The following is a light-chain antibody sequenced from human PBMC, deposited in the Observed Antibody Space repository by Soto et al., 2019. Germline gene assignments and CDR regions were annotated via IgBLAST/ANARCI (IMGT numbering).Light chain of an antibody. V-gene: IGLV2-23*01. CDR1: SSDVGGYNY. CDR3: CSYASSSSYV. CDR2: EGT. Sequence: QSALTQPPSASGSPGQSVAISCTGTSSDVGGYNYVSWYQQHTAKAPKLLIYEGTQRPSGVSSRFSGSKSGNTASLTISGLQAEDEADYYCCSYASSSSYVFGTGTKVTVL. J-gene: IGLJ1*01.